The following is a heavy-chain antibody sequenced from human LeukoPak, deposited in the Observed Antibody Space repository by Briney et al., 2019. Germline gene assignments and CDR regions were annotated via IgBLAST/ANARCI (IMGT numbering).Heavy chain of an antibody. CDR1: GFTFYDYA. J-gene: IGHJ5*02. D-gene: IGHD3-16*01. CDR3: ARGGGWFDP. Sequence: PGRSLRLSCAASGFTFYDYAMHWVRQAPGKGLEWVSGISWNSGSIGFADSVKGRFTISRDNAKNSLYLQMNSLRAEDTALYYCARGGGWFDPWGQGTLVTVSS. CDR2: ISWNSGSI. V-gene: IGHV3-9*01.